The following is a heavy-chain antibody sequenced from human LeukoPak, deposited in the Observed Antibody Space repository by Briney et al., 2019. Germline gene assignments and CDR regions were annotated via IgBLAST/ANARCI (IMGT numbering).Heavy chain of an antibody. J-gene: IGHJ4*02. Sequence: GGSLRLSCAASGFTVSSNYMSWVRQAPGKGLEWVSVIYSGGSTYYADSVKGRFTISRDNSKNTLYLQMNSLRAEDTAVYYCAGVPYDYDSSGYSDYWGQGTLVTVSS. D-gene: IGHD3-22*01. CDR2: IYSGGST. CDR1: GFTVSSNY. V-gene: IGHV3-66*01. CDR3: AGVPYDYDSSGYSDY.